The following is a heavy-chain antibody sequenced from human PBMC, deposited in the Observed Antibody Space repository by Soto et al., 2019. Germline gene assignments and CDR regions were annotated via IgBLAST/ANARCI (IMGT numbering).Heavy chain of an antibody. Sequence: EVQLVESGGGLVQPGGSLRLSCAASGFTFSSYEMNWVRQAPGKGLEWVSYISSSGSTIYYADSVKGRFTISRDNAKNSLYLQMNSLRAEDTAVYYCARANGDYYYNYGMDVWGQGTTVTVSS. J-gene: IGHJ6*02. V-gene: IGHV3-48*03. CDR2: ISSSGSTI. D-gene: IGHD7-27*01. CDR1: GFTFSSYE. CDR3: ARANGDYYYNYGMDV.